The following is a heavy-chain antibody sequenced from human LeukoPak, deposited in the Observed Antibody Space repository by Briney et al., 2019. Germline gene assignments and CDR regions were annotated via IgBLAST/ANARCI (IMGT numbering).Heavy chain of an antibody. J-gene: IGHJ5*02. CDR3: ARDLGYSYGNNWFDP. V-gene: IGHV3-30*03. CDR2: ISYDGSNK. Sequence: PGGSLRLSCAASGFTFSSYGMSWVRQAPGKGLEWVTIISYDGSNKYYADSVKGRFTISRDNSKNTLYLQMNSLRPEDTAVYYCARDLGYSYGNNWFDPWGQGTLVTVSS. D-gene: IGHD5-18*01. CDR1: GFTFSSYG.